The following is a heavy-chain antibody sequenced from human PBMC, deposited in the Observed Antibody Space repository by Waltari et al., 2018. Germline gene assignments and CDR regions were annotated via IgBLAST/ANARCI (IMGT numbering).Heavy chain of an antibody. D-gene: IGHD5-18*01. CDR3: AKEREGSTFTWTQLCFQF. CDR2: ISGSGGGT. CDR1: GFTFSNYA. J-gene: IGHJ4*02. Sequence: EVQLLESGGGLVQPGGSLRLSCAASGFTFSNYAISWVRQAPGKGLEWVSAISGSGGGTYYADSVKGRFTISRDNSKNTLYLQMNSLRAEDTAVYYCAKEREGSTFTWTQLCFQFWGQGTLVTVSS. V-gene: IGHV3-23*01.